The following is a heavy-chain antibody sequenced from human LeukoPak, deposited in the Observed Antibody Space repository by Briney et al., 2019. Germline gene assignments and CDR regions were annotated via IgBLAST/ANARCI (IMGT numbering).Heavy chain of an antibody. J-gene: IGHJ4*02. CDR1: GFTFSSYS. V-gene: IGHV3-48*01. D-gene: IGHD5-12*01. CDR2: ISSSSSTI. CDR3: AGGSGWLIDY. Sequence: GGSLRLSCAASGFTFSSYSMNWVRQAPGKGLEWVSYISSSSSTIYYADSVKGRFTISRDNAKNSLYLQMNSLRVEDTAVYYCAGGSGWLIDYWGQGTLVTVSS.